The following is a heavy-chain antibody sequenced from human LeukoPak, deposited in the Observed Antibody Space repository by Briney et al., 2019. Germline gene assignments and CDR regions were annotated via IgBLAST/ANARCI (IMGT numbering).Heavy chain of an antibody. D-gene: IGHD4-17*01. CDR2: IYSGGST. CDR1: GFTVSSNY. V-gene: IGHV3-66*04. J-gene: IGHJ3*02. Sequence: GGSLRLSCAASGFTVSSNYMSWVRQAPGKGLEWVSVIYSGGSTYYADSVKGRFTISRDNSKNTLYLQMNSLRAEDTAVYYCASHDYGDYAGGAFDIWGQGTMVTASS. CDR3: ASHDYGDYAGGAFDI.